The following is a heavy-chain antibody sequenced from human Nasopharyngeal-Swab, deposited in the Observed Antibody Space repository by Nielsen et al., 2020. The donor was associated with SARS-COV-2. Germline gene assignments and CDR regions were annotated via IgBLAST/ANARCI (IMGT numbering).Heavy chain of an antibody. CDR2: IYWDDDK. V-gene: IGHV2-5*02. CDR1: GFSLSTSGVG. J-gene: IGHJ5*02. Sequence: SGPTLVKPTQILTLTCTFSGFSLSTSGVGVGWIRQPPGKALEWLALIYWDDDKRYSPSLKSRLTITKDTSKNQVVLTMTNMDPVDTATYYCAHRPGFGELLSDWFDPWGQGTLVTVSS. D-gene: IGHD3-10*01. CDR3: AHRPGFGELLSDWFDP.